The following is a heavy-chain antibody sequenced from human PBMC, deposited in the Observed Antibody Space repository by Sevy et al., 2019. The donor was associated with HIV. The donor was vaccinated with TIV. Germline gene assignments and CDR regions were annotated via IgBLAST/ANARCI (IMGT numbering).Heavy chain of an antibody. CDR1: GFTFSGSA. J-gene: IGHJ6*02. V-gene: IGHV1-58*01. CDR2: IVVGSGNT. D-gene: IGHD3-3*01. CDR3: AADNGSGYIGGGTYYYGMNV. Sequence: ASVKVSCKASGFTFSGSALQWVRQARGQRLEWIGWIVVGSGNTKYAPQFQERVTFIRDMSTSTASMELSSLRSEDTAVYYCAADNGSGYIGGGTYYYGMNVWGQGTTVTVSS.